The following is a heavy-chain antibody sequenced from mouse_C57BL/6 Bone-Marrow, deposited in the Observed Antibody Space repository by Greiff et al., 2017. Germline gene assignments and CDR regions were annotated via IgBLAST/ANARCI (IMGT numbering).Heavy chain of an antibody. CDR3: ARRLIYYEKDYYCDY. J-gene: IGHJ2*01. CDR2: IYPGSGST. Sequence: QVQLQQPGAELVKPGASVKMSCKASGYTFTSYWITWVKQRPGQGLEWIGDIYPGSGSTNYNEKFKSKATLTVDTSSSTAYMQLSSLTSEDSAVYYCARRLIYYEKDYYCDYWGQGTTLTVSS. CDR1: GYTFTSYW. D-gene: IGHD2-4*01. V-gene: IGHV1-55*01.